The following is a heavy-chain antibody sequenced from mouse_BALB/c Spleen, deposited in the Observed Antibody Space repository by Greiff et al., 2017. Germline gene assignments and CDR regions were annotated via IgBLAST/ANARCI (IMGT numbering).Heavy chain of an antibody. CDR3: AREGYYGSRDFDY. V-gene: IGHV1S41*01. CDR1: GYTFTSYW. D-gene: IGHD1-1*01. CDR2: IAPGSGST. J-gene: IGHJ2*01. Sequence: DLVKPGASVKLSCKASGYTFTSYWINWIKQRPGQGLEWIGRIAPGSGSTYYNEMFKGKATLTVDTSSSTAYIQLSSLSSEDSAVYFCAREGYYGSRDFDYWGQGTTLTVSS.